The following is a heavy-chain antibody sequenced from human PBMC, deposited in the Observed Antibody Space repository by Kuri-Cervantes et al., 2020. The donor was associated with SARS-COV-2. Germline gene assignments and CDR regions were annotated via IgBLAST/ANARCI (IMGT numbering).Heavy chain of an antibody. CDR1: GYTFTSYA. D-gene: IGHD6-13*01. Sequence: ASAKVSCKASGYTFTSYAMHWVRQAPGQRLEWMGWINAGNGNTKYSQKFQGRVTITRDTSASTAYMELSSLRSEDTAVYYCARERQQYYYYGMDVWGQGTTVTVSS. CDR3: ARERQQYYYYGMDV. CDR2: INAGNGNT. V-gene: IGHV1-3*01. J-gene: IGHJ6*02.